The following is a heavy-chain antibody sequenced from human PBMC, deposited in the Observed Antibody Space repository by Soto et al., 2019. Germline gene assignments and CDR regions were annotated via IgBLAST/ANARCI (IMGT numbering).Heavy chain of an antibody. D-gene: IGHD6-13*01. CDR2: INHSGST. J-gene: IGHJ6*02. CDR1: GGSFSGYY. Sequence: QVQLQQWGAGLLKPSETLSLTCAVYGGSFSGYYWSWIRQPPGKGLEWIGEINHSGSTNYNPSLKSLVTISVDTSKNQFSLKLSSVTAADTAVYYCARTKDSSSWFHYYYYGMDVWGQGTTVPVSS. V-gene: IGHV4-34*01. CDR3: ARTKDSSSWFHYYYYGMDV.